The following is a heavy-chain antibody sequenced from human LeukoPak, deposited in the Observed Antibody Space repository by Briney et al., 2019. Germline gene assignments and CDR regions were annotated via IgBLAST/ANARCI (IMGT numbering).Heavy chain of an antibody. Sequence: PSETLSLTCTVSGGSISSYYWSWIRQPAGKGLEWIGRIYTSGSTNYNPSLKSRVTMSVDTSKNQFSLKLSSVTAADTAVYYCARVTMVRPRYYYMDVWGKGTTVTVSS. CDR2: IYTSGST. V-gene: IGHV4-4*07. D-gene: IGHD3-10*01. J-gene: IGHJ6*03. CDR1: GGSISSYY. CDR3: ARVTMVRPRYYYMDV.